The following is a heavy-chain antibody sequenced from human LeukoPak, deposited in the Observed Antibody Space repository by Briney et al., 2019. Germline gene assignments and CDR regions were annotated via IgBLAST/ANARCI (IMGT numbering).Heavy chain of an antibody. CDR3: ARSPSNIWSGYKRVWYFDL. Sequence: SVKVSCKASGGTFSSYAISWVRQAPGQGLEWMGRIIPIFGTANYAQKFQGRVTITADKSTSTAYMELSSLRSEDTAVYYCARSPSNIWSGYKRVWYFDLWGRGTLVSVSS. CDR2: IIPIFGTA. V-gene: IGHV1-69*06. D-gene: IGHD3-3*01. CDR1: GGTFSSYA. J-gene: IGHJ2*01.